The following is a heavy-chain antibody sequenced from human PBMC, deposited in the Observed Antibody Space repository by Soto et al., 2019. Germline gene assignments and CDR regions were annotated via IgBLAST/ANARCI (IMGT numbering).Heavy chain of an antibody. CDR1: GGSISTSDYS. Sequence: SETLSLTCTVSGGSISTSDYSWGWIRQPPRKGLEWIANIYYSGDTYYNPSLKSRVTISVDTSKNHFSLKLNSVTAADTAVYYCAGSPLTEQSSTWWFDPWGQGTLVTVSS. D-gene: IGHD6-13*01. CDR2: IYYSGDT. J-gene: IGHJ5*02. V-gene: IGHV4-39*02. CDR3: AGSPLTEQSSTWWFDP.